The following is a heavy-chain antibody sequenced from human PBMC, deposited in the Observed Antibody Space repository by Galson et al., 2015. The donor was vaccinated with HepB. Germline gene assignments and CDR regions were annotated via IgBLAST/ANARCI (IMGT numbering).Heavy chain of an antibody. CDR3: AHKRLIQDIVVVPAAYGAFGY. CDR2: IYWDDDK. CDR1: GFSLSTSGVG. Sequence: PALVKPTQTLTLTCTFSGFSLSTSGVGVGWIRQLPGKALEWLALIYWDDDKRYSPSLKSRLTITKDTSKNQVVLTMTNMDPVDTATYYGAHKRLIQDIVVVPAAYGAFGYWGQGTLVTVSS. V-gene: IGHV2-5*02. J-gene: IGHJ4*02. D-gene: IGHD2-2*01.